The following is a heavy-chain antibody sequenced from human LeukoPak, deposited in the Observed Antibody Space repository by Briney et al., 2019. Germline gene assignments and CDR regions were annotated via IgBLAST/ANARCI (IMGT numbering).Heavy chain of an antibody. CDR1: GYTFTSYG. J-gene: IGHJ4*02. D-gene: IGHD5-18*01. CDR2: ISAYNGNT. Sequence: GASVKVSCKASGYTFTSYGICWVRQAPGQGLEWMGWISAYNGNTNYAQKLQGRVTMTTDTSTSTAYMELRSLRSDDTAVYYCARVNGRRGYSYGNDYWGQGTLVTVSS. V-gene: IGHV1-18*01. CDR3: ARVNGRRGYSYGNDY.